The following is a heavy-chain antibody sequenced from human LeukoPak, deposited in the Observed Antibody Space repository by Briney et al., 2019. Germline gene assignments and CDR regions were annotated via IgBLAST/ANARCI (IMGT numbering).Heavy chain of an antibody. D-gene: IGHD2-15*01. CDR1: GYSFTGHY. J-gene: IGHJ4*02. V-gene: IGHV1-2*02. CDR2: INPKSGGT. Sequence: ASVKVSCKASGYSFTGHYMHWVRQAPGQGLEWMGWINPKSGGTNYAQKFQGRVTMTRDTSISTAYMELSRLRSDDTAVYYCARPYCSGGSCHGPYFDYWGQGTLVTVSS. CDR3: ARPYCSGGSCHGPYFDY.